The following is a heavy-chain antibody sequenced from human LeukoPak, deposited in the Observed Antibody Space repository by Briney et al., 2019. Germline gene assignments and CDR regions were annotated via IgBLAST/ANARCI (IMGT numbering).Heavy chain of an antibody. CDR3: ARGKGSSGWYLRWFDP. D-gene: IGHD6-19*01. CDR2: IYYSGST. V-gene: IGHV4-30-4*07. CDR1: GGSISNDDYS. J-gene: IGHJ5*02. Sequence: PSETLSLTCAVSGGSISNDDYSWSWIRQPPGKALEWIGYIYYSGSTYYNPSLKSRVTISVDTSKNQFSLKLSSVTAADTAVYYCARGKGSSGWYLRWFDPWGQGTLVTVSS.